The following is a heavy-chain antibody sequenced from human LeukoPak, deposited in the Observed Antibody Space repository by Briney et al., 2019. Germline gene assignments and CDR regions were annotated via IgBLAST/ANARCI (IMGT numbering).Heavy chain of an antibody. Sequence: GASVKVSCKASGYTFTGYYMHWVRQAPGQGLEWMGWINPNSGGTNYAQKFQGRVTMTRDTSISTAYMELSRLRSDDTAVYYCARGYCTNGVCSIYYYYMDVWGKGTTVTVSS. J-gene: IGHJ6*03. CDR2: INPNSGGT. V-gene: IGHV1-2*02. CDR1: GYTFTGYY. D-gene: IGHD2-8*01. CDR3: ARGYCTNGVCSIYYYYMDV.